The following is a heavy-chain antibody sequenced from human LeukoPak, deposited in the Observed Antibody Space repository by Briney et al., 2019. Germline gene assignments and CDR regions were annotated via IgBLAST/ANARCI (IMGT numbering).Heavy chain of an antibody. CDR3: ARHGVVVDY. J-gene: IGHJ4*02. V-gene: IGHV4-39*01. CDR2: IYYSGST. CDR1: GGSISSTTYY. Sequence: SETLSLTCTVSGGSISSTTYYWDWIRQPPGKGLEWIGTIYYSGSTNYNPSLKSRVTISVDTSKNQFSLMLSSVTAADTAMYYCARHGVVVDYWGQGTLITVSS.